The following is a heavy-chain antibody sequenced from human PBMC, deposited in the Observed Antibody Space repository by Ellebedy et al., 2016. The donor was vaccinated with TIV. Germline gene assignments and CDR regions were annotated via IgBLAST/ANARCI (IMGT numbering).Heavy chain of an antibody. Sequence: SETLSLXXTVSGGSISTDYWSWIRQLPRKGLEWIAFISYSGSTNYNPSLKSRVTISLDTSKNQFSLKLSSVTAADTAVYYCARHRDVYSYVDSWGQGTLVTVSS. CDR3: ARHRDVYSYVDS. J-gene: IGHJ4*02. V-gene: IGHV4-59*01. CDR1: GGSISTDY. D-gene: IGHD5-24*01. CDR2: ISYSGST.